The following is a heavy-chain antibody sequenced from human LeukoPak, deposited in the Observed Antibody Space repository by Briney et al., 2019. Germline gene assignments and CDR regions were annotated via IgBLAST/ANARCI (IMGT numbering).Heavy chain of an antibody. CDR3: ARGADQLLMGYYGMDV. V-gene: IGHV3-11*04. CDR1: GFTFSDYN. Sequence: PGGSLRLSCAASGFTFSDYNMNWVRQAPGKGLEWVSYITDSGNTIHYADSVKGRFTISRDNAKNSLYLQMNSLRAEDTAVYYCARGADQLLMGYYGMDVWGQGTTVTVSS. CDR2: ITDSGNTI. J-gene: IGHJ6*02. D-gene: IGHD2-2*01.